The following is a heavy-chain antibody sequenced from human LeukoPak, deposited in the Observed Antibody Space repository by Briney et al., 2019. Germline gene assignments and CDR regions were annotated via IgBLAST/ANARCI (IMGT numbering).Heavy chain of an antibody. CDR3: ARHRAAYSLRAFDI. CDR1: GYSFTSYR. V-gene: IGHV5-51*01. Sequence: GESLKISCKGSGYSFTSYRIGWVRQMPGKGLEWMGIIYPGDSDTRYSPSFQGQVTISVDKSISTAYLQWSSLKASDTAMYYCARHRAAYSLRAFDIWGQGTMVTVSS. CDR2: IYPGDSDT. D-gene: IGHD6-13*01. J-gene: IGHJ3*02.